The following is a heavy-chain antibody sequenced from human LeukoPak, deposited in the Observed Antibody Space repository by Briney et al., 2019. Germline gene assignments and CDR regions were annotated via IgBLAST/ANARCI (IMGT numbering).Heavy chain of an antibody. J-gene: IGHJ4*02. D-gene: IGHD3-3*01. Sequence: GGSLRLSCIASGFIFSNYAMSWVRQAPGKGLEWVSIITGSGGGSYYADSVKGRFTLSRDNSKNTLYLQMNSLRAEDTAVYFCAKKSLWSGPFDHWGQGTLVTVFS. CDR1: GFIFSNYA. V-gene: IGHV3-23*01. CDR3: AKKSLWSGPFDH. CDR2: ITGSGGGS.